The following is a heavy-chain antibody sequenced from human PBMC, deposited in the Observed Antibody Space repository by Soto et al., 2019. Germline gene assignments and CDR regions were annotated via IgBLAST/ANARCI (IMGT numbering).Heavy chain of an antibody. CDR3: ARGDSTDCSNGVCSFFYNHDMDV. V-gene: IGHV1-2*04. CDR1: GGTFSSYA. J-gene: IGHJ6*02. Sequence: GASVKVSCKASGGTFSSYAISWVRQAPGQGLEWLGRINPKSGGTSTAQKLQGWVTMTTDTSISTASMELTRLTSDDTAIYYCARGDSTDCSNGVCSFFYNHDMDVWGQGTTVTVSS. CDR2: INPKSGGT. D-gene: IGHD2-8*01.